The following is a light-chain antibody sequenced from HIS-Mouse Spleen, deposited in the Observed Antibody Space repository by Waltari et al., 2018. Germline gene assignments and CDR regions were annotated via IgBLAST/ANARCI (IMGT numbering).Light chain of an antibody. V-gene: IGLV3-10*01. CDR3: YSTDSSGNHRV. CDR2: EDS. Sequence: SYELTQPPSVSVSPGQTARIPCSGDALPKKYAYWYQQKSGQAPVLVIYEDSKRPSGIPERFSGSSSGTMATLTISGAQVEDEADYYCYSTDSSGNHRVFGGGTK. CDR1: ALPKKY. J-gene: IGLJ2*01.